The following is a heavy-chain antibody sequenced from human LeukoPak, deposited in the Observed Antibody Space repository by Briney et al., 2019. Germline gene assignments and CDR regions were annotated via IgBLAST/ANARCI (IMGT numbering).Heavy chain of an antibody. D-gene: IGHD3-10*01. Sequence: GRSLRLSCAASGFTFSSYWMSWVRQAPGKGLEWVANIKQDGSEKYYVDSVKGRFTISRDNAKNSLYLQMNSLRAEDTAVYYCASIYYYGSGSPAGDAFDIWGQGTMVTVSS. CDR1: GFTFSSYW. CDR3: ASIYYYGSGSPAGDAFDI. J-gene: IGHJ3*02. CDR2: IKQDGSEK. V-gene: IGHV3-7*02.